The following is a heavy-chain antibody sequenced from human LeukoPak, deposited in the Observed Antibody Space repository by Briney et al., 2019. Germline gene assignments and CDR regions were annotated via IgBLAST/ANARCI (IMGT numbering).Heavy chain of an antibody. D-gene: IGHD3-16*02. Sequence: GGSLRLSCAASGFTFSSYGMHWVRQAPGMGLEWVAVIWYDGRNKFYADSLKGRFTISRDNSKNTLYLQMNSLRAEDTAVYYCARVNRGDAFDIWGQGTLVTVSS. J-gene: IGHJ3*02. V-gene: IGHV3-33*01. CDR1: GFTFSSYG. CDR3: ARVNRGDAFDI. CDR2: IWYDGRNK.